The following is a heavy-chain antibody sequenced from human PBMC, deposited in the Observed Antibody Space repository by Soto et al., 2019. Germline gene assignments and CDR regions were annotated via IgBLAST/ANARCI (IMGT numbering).Heavy chain of an antibody. D-gene: IGHD3-16*01. Sequence: SETHSLTCTVSGGSVISGSYYWSWIRQPPGKGLEWIGYIYYSGSTNYNPSLKSRVTISVDTSKNQFSLKLSSVTAADTAVYYCARDNPRRNMKGPFDYWGQGTLVTVSS. CDR2: IYYSGST. CDR1: GGSVISGSYY. CDR3: ARDNPRRNMKGPFDY. V-gene: IGHV4-61*01. J-gene: IGHJ4*02.